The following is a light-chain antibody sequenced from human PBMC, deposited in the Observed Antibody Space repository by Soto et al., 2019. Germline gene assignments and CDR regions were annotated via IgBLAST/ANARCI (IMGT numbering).Light chain of an antibody. V-gene: IGKV3-11*01. CDR3: QHRSCWWT. CDR2: DAS. J-gene: IGKJ1*01. CDR1: QSVSSF. Sequence: EIVLTQSPATLSLSPGERATLSCRASQSVSSFLAWYQQKPGQAPRLLIYDASNRATGIPARFSGSGSGTDFTLTISSLEPEDFAVYYCQHRSCWWTFGQGTKVEVK.